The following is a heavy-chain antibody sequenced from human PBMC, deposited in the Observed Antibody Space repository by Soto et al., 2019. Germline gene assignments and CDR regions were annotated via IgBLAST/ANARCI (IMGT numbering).Heavy chain of an antibody. CDR3: ARGSADILTGYQNYYYGMDV. J-gene: IGHJ6*02. CDR2: INPSGGST. D-gene: IGHD3-9*01. Sequence: QVQLVQSGAEVKKPGASVKVSCKASGYTFTSYYMHWVRQAPGQGLEWMGIINPSGGSTSYAQKSQGRVTMTRDKSTSTVYTELSSLRSDDTAVYYCARGSADILTGYQNYYYGMDVGGQGTTVTVSS. V-gene: IGHV1-46*04. CDR1: GYTFTSYY.